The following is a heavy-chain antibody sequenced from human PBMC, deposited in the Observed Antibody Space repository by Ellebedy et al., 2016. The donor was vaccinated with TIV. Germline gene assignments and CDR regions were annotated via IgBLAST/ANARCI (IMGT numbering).Heavy chain of an antibody. CDR1: GFTFSNYA. V-gene: IGHV3-23*01. CDR3: TRNLDMRGSGWGRACDI. J-gene: IGHJ3*02. D-gene: IGHD6-19*01. Sequence: PGGSLRLSCTTSGFTFSNYAMTWVRQTPRKGLEWVSYINGGAGITYYPDSVKGRFTISRDNSKTTLFLQMNSLRTEDTAVYYCTRNLDMRGSGWGRACDIWGQGALVTVSS. CDR2: INGGAGIT.